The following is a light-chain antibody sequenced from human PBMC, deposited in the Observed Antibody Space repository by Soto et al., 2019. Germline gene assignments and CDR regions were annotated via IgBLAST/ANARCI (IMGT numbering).Light chain of an antibody. CDR2: TTN. Sequence: QSVLTQPHSASGTPGQRVTISCSGSSSNIGTSSVHWFQQLPGTAPKLLISTTNQRPSGVPERFSGSKSGTSASLAISGLQSEDEADYYCAAWDDSLNGHVLGTGTKATGL. J-gene: IGLJ1*01. CDR3: AAWDDSLNGHV. CDR1: SSNIGTSS. V-gene: IGLV1-44*01.